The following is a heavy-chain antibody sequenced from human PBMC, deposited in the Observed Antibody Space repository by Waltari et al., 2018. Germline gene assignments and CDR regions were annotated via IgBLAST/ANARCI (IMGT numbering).Heavy chain of an antibody. CDR2: INHSGST. Sequence: QVQLQQWGAGLLKSSETLSLTCAVHGGSFSDYYWTWVRQTPGKGLEWIGEINHSGSTSYNPSLQSRVPLSADTSQKQFSLKVPSVTAADTAVYFCARRHYDNGGYYSEVLWFDSWGQGTPVTVSS. CDR1: GGSFSDYY. CDR3: ARRHYDNGGYYSEVLWFDS. J-gene: IGHJ5*01. V-gene: IGHV4-34*01. D-gene: IGHD3-22*01.